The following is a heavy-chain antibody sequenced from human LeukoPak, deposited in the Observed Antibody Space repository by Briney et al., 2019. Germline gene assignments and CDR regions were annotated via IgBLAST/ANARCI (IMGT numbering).Heavy chain of an antibody. CDR2: IYHSGST. J-gene: IGHJ6*02. CDR1: GGSISSGGYS. CDR3: ARDRQTMDV. Sequence: SETLSLTCAVSGGSISSGGYSWSWIRQPPGKGLEWIGYIYHSGSTYYNPSLKSRVTISVDTSKNQFSLKLTSVTAADTAVYYCARDRQTMDVWGQGTTITVSS. V-gene: IGHV4-30-2*01.